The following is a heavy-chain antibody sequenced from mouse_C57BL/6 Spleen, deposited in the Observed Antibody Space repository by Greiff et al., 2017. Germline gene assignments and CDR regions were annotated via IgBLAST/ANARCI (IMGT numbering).Heavy chain of an antibody. CDR1: GFTFSSYA. V-gene: IGHV5-4*01. CDR2: ISDGGSYT. Sequence: EVQRVESGGGLVKPGGSLQLSCAASGFTFSSYAMSWVRQTPEKRLEWVATISDGGSYTYYPDNVKGRFTISRDNAKNNLYLQMSHLKSEDTAMYYCARGNYGSSYWYFDVWGTGTTVTVSS. CDR3: ARGNYGSSYWYFDV. J-gene: IGHJ1*03. D-gene: IGHD1-1*01.